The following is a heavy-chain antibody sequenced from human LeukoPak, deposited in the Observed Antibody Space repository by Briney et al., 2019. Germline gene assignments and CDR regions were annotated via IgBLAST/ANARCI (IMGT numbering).Heavy chain of an antibody. CDR1: GGSISSGGYS. V-gene: IGHV4-30-4*07. CDR2: IYYSGST. CDR3: ARGGAPRWLRWNWFVP. Sequence: SQTLSLTCAVSGGSISSGGYSWSWIRQPPGKGLEWIGYIYYSGSTYYNPSLKSRVTISVDTSKNQFSLKLSSVTAADTAVYYCARGGAPRWLRWNWFVPWGQGTLVTVSS. D-gene: IGHD5-12*01. J-gene: IGHJ5*02.